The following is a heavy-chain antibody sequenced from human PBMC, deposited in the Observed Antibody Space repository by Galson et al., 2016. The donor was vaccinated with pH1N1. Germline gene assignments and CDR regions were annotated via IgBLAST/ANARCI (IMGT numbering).Heavy chain of an antibody. V-gene: IGHV3-30*04. CDR1: GFSFSVYA. Sequence: SLRLSCAGSGFSFSVYAMHWVRQAPGKGLEWVAIVSEDGTKKYYADSVKGRFTISRDNSKNTLYLQMNSLRVEDTGIYYCARSFEQEWVPLGFWGQGSLVTGYS. CDR2: VSEDGTKK. CDR3: ARSFEQEWVPLGF. D-gene: IGHD3-3*01. J-gene: IGHJ4*02.